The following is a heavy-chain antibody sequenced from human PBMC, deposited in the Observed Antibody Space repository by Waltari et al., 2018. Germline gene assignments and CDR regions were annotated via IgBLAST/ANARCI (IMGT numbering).Heavy chain of an antibody. J-gene: IGHJ4*02. Sequence: QVQLVQSGAEVKKPGASVKVPCKASGYTFTSYGISWVRQAPGNGLEWMGCISPDNGNTNYAPKLQGRVTMTPDTSTSTAYMELRSLRSDDTAVYYCARLHCSGGSCYFSKGYYYFDYWGQGTLVTVSS. CDR3: ARLHCSGGSCYFSKGYYYFDY. V-gene: IGHV1-18*04. D-gene: IGHD2-15*01. CDR1: GYTFTSYG. CDR2: ISPDNGNT.